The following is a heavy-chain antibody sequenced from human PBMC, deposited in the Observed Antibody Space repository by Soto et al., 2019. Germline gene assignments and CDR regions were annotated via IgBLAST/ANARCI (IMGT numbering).Heavy chain of an antibody. CDR3: ASYGGNSAYSFDY. Sequence: SETLSLTCTVSGGSISSYYWSWIRQPPGKGLECIGYIYYSGSTNYNPSLKSRVTISVDTSKNQFSLKLSSVTAADTAAYYCASYGGNSAYSFDYWGQGTLVTVS. D-gene: IGHD4-17*01. CDR1: GGSISSYY. CDR2: IYYSGST. J-gene: IGHJ4*02. V-gene: IGHV4-59*01.